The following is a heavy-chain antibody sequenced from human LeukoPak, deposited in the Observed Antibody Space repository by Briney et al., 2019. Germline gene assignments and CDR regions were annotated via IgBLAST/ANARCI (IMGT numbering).Heavy chain of an antibody. V-gene: IGHV3-48*02. D-gene: IGHD3-10*01. CDR3: ARDPASYYGSRNFDY. Sequence: GGSLRLSCAASGFTFSSYSMNWVRQAPGKGLEWVSYISSSSSTIYYADSVKGRFTISRDNAKNSLYLQMNSLRDEDTAVYYCARDPASYYGSRNFDYWGQGTLVTVSS. CDR2: ISSSSSTI. J-gene: IGHJ4*02. CDR1: GFTFSSYS.